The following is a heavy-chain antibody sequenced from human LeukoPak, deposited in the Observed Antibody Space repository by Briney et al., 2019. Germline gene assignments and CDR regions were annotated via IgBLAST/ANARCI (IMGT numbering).Heavy chain of an antibody. CDR2: INSDGSST. D-gene: IGHD2-21*02. CDR3: ARSPNCGGDCS. Sequence: GGSLRLSCAVSGFTFSSYWMHWVRQAPGKGLVWVSCINSDGSSTTYADSVKGRFTISRDNAKNTLHLQMNSLRAEDTAVYYCARSPNCGGDCSWGQGTLVTVSS. J-gene: IGHJ5*02. V-gene: IGHV3-74*03. CDR1: GFTFSSYW.